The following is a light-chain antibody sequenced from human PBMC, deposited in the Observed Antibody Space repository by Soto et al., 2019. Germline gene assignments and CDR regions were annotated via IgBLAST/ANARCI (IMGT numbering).Light chain of an antibody. Sequence: EIVLTQSPGTLSLSPGERATLSCRASQSVSSSYLAWYQQTPGQAPRLLVYDTSYRSTGVPDRFSGSGSGTDFTITISRLEPEAYAVYYCQQYDSSPWTFGQGTKVEIK. CDR1: QSVSSSY. V-gene: IGKV3-20*01. CDR2: DTS. J-gene: IGKJ1*01. CDR3: QQYDSSPWT.